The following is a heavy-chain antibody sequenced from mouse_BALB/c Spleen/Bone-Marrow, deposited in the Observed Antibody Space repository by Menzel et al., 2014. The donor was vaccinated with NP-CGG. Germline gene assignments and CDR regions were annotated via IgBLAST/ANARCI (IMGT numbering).Heavy chain of an antibody. J-gene: IGHJ4*01. CDR3: ARAGYRYDVGYAMDY. D-gene: IGHD2-14*01. V-gene: IGHV3-8*02. CDR1: GDSITSGY. CDR2: ISLSGST. Sequence: EVKLMESGPSLVKPSQTLSLTCSVTGDSITSGYWNWIRKFPGNKLEYMGYISLSGSTYYNPSLKSRISITRDTSKNQYYLQLNSVTTEDTATYYCARAGYRYDVGYAMDYRGQGTSVTVSS.